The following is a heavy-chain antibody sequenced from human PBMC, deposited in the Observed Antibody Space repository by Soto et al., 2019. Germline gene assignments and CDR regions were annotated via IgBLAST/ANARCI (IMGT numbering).Heavy chain of an antibody. V-gene: IGHV1-69*12. CDR1: GGTFSSYA. CDR2: IIPIFGTA. D-gene: IGHD3-16*02. CDR3: ARDPRVLRLGELSY. Sequence: QVQLVQSGAEVKKPGSSVKVSCKASGGTFSSYAISWVRQAPGQGLEWMGGIIPIFGTANYAQKFQGRVTXXAXEXXSTAYMELSSLRSEDTAVYYCARDPRVLRLGELSYWGQGTLVTVSS. J-gene: IGHJ4*02.